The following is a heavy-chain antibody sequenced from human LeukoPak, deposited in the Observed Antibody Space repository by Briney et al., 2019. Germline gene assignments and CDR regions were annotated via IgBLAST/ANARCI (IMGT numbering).Heavy chain of an antibody. V-gene: IGHV4-4*02. CDR1: GGSISSSNW. D-gene: IGHD6-19*01. CDR3: ARVQDSSGWQFDY. J-gene: IGHJ4*02. Sequence: SGTLSLTCAVSGGSISSSNWWSWVRQPPGKGLEWIGEIYHSGSTNYNPSLKSRVTISVDKSKNQFSLKLSSVTAADTAVYYCARVQDSSGWQFDYWGQGTLVTVSS. CDR2: IYHSGST.